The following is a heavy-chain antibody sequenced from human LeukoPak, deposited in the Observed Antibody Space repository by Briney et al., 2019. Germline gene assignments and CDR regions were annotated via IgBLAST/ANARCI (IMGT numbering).Heavy chain of an antibody. CDR2: IYYSGST. V-gene: IGHV4-39*07. Sequence: PSETLSLTCTVSGGSISSSSYYWGWIRQPPGKGLEWIGSIYYSGSTYYNPSLMSRVTISVDTSKNQFSLKLTSVTAADTAVYYCARAGIGIEVAGTIHNWFDPWGQGTQVTVSS. CDR1: GGSISSSSYY. CDR3: ARAGIGIEVAGTIHNWFDP. J-gene: IGHJ5*02. D-gene: IGHD6-19*01.